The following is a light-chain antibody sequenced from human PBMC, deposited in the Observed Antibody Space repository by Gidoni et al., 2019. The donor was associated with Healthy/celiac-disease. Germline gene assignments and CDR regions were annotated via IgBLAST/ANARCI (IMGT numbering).Light chain of an antibody. J-gene: IGKJ5*01. V-gene: IGKV2-28*01. CDR2: LGS. CDR1: QSLLHSNGYNY. Sequence: MTQSPLSLPVTPGEPASISCRSSQSLLHSNGYNYLDWYLQKPGQSPQLLIYLGSNRASGVPDRFSGSGSGTDFTLKISRVEAEDVGVYYCMQALQTPNTFXQXTRLEIK. CDR3: MQALQTPNT.